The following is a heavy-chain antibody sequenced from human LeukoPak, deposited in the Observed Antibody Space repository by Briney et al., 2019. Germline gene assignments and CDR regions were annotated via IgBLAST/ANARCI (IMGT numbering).Heavy chain of an antibody. J-gene: IGHJ4*02. D-gene: IGHD6-19*01. CDR1: GFTFSSYW. CDR2: IKQDGSEK. V-gene: IGHV3-7*01. CDR3: ARGKTGWYFDY. Sequence: GGSLRLSFAASGFTFSSYWMSWVRQAPGKGLEWVANIKQDGSEKYYVDSVKGRFTISRDNAKNSLHVQMNSLRAEDTAVYYCARGKTGWYFDYWGQGTLVTVSS.